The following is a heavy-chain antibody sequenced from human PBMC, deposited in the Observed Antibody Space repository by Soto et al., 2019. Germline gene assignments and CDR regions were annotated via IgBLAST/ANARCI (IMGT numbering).Heavy chain of an antibody. V-gene: IGHV3-7*01. D-gene: IGHD2-2*01. Sequence: EVQLVESGGGLVQPGGSLRLSCEASGFTFSSYWMSWVRQAPGKGLEWVANIKHDGSDKYYVGSVKGRFTISRDNAKNSVYLQMNSLRAEDTAVYSCAREVPAAPSRGPYYYGMDVWGHGTTVTVSS. CDR1: GFTFSSYW. CDR2: IKHDGSDK. CDR3: AREVPAAPSRGPYYYGMDV. J-gene: IGHJ6*02.